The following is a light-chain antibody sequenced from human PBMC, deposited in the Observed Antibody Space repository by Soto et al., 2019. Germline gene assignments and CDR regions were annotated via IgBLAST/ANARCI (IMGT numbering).Light chain of an antibody. V-gene: IGLV7-46*01. CDR1: TGAVTSGHY. Sequence: VVTQEPSLTVSPGGTVTLTCGSSTGAVTSGHYPYWFQQKPGQAPRTLIYDTSNKHSWTPARFSGSLLGGKAALTLSGAQPEDEAEYYCLLSYSGARYWVFGGGTKLTVL. CDR3: LLSYSGARYWV. J-gene: IGLJ3*02. CDR2: DTS.